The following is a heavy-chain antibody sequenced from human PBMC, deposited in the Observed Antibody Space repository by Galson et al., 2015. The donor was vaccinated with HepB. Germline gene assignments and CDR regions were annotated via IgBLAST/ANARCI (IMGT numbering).Heavy chain of an antibody. D-gene: IGHD5-18*01. Sequence: SLRLSCAASGFTFSSYGMHWVRQAPGKGLEWVAVISYDGSNKYYADSVKGRFTISRDNSKNTLYLQMNSLRAEDTAVYYCARGDIQLWLYPDYWGQGTLVTVSS. CDR2: ISYDGSNK. J-gene: IGHJ4*02. CDR3: ARGDIQLWLYPDY. V-gene: IGHV3-30*03. CDR1: GFTFSSYG.